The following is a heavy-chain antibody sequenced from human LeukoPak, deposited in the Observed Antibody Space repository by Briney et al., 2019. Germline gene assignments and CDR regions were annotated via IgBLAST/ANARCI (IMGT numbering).Heavy chain of an antibody. V-gene: IGHV4-59*01. CDR1: GASIRSYY. CDR2: IYYSGST. D-gene: IGHD6-19*01. J-gene: IGHJ5*02. CDR3: ARDRGYSSGWSIGFDP. Sequence: PSETLSLTCTVSGASIRSYYWSWIRQPPGKGLEWIGYIYYSGSTNYNPSLKSRVTISVDTSKNHFSLRLTSVTTADTAVYYCARDRGYSSGWSIGFDPWGQGTLVTVSS.